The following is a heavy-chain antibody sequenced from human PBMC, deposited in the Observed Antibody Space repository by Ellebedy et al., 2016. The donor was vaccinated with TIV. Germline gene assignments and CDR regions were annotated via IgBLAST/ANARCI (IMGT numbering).Heavy chain of an antibody. CDR1: GFTFIYYS. Sequence: GESLKISCAASGFTFIYYSMNWVRQAPGKGLEWISYISSDSSKIVYADSVKGRFTVSRDNAKNSLYLQMNNLRAEDTAVYYCARDTLVGVTDSYFDYWGQGTLVTVSS. V-gene: IGHV3-48*04. CDR2: ISSDSSKI. J-gene: IGHJ4*02. D-gene: IGHD1-26*01. CDR3: ARDTLVGVTDSYFDY.